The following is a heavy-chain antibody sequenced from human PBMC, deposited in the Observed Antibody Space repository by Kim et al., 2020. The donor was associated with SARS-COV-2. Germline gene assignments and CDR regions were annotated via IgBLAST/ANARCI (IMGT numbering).Heavy chain of an antibody. J-gene: IGHJ4*02. V-gene: IGHV3-15*01. D-gene: IGHD2-21*01. CDR3: TTPSSVITTPYFDY. Sequence: GGSLRLSCAASGFTFSNAWMSWVRQAPGKGLEWVGRIKSKTDGGTTDYAAPVKGRFTISRDDSKNTLYLQMNSLKTEDTAVYYCTTPSSVITTPYFDYWGQGTLVPASP. CDR1: GFTFSNAW. CDR2: IKSKTDGGTT.